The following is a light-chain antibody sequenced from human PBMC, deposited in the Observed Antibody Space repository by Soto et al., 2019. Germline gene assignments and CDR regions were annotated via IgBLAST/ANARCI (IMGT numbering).Light chain of an antibody. CDR3: LQDYSYPWT. Sequence: IQLTKSPSSMSASVGDTVTITCQASQDISHYLNWYQQTPGKELKLLIYAASSLPSGVPSRFRGSASGTDFTLTISSLQPEDFATYYCLQDYSYPWTFGQGTKVDIK. CDR2: AAS. CDR1: QDISHY. J-gene: IGKJ1*01. V-gene: IGKV1-6*01.